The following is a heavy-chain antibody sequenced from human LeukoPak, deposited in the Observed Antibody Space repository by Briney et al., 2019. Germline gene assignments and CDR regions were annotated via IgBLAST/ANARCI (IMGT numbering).Heavy chain of an antibody. J-gene: IGHJ4*02. CDR3: ARLYSSSLGRVFDY. Sequence: SETLSLTCTVSGGSIGSSSYYWGWIRQPPGKGLEWIGNIYYTGSTYYSPSLKSRVTISVDTSKNQFSLKLSSVTAADTAIYYCARLYSSSLGRVFDYWGQGTLVTVSS. CDR2: IYYTGST. CDR1: GGSIGSSSYY. V-gene: IGHV4-39*07. D-gene: IGHD6-13*01.